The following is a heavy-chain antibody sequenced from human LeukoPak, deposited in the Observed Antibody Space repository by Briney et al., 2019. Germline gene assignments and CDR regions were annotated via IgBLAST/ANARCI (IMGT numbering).Heavy chain of an antibody. CDR3: ARGTGSGSYLIDY. Sequence: ASVKVYCKASGYTFTNYAMHWVRQAPGQRLEWMRLINAGNGNTIHSQKFQGRVTITRDSSASTDDIELSSLRSEDTAVYYCARGTGSGSYLIDYWGQGTLVTVSS. D-gene: IGHD1-26*01. J-gene: IGHJ4*02. CDR2: INAGNGNT. V-gene: IGHV1-3*01. CDR1: GYTFTNYA.